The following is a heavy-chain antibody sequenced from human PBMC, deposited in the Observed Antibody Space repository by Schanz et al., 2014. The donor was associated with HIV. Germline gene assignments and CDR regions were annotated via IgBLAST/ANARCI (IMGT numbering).Heavy chain of an antibody. Sequence: QVQLVQSGAEVKKPGASVTVSCKASGYTFTNYGINWVRQAPGQGLEWMGWISGYIGNTNYAQNLQGRVTMTADTFTSTAYMELRSLTSDDTAVFYCARVGAGVTVFFDYWGQGTLVSVSS. CDR1: GYTFTNYG. V-gene: IGHV1-18*01. J-gene: IGHJ4*02. CDR2: ISGYIGNT. D-gene: IGHD3-10*01. CDR3: ARVGAGVTVFFDY.